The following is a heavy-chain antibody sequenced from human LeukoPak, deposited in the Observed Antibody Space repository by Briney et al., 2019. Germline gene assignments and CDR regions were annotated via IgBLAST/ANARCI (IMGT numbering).Heavy chain of an antibody. CDR1: GGSISSYY. V-gene: IGHV4-59*08. CDR2: IYYSGST. D-gene: IGHD2-15*01. J-gene: IGHJ4*02. Sequence: KPSETLSLTCTVSGGSISSYYWSWIRQPPGKGLEWIGYIYYSGSTNYNPSLKSRVTISVDTSKNQFSLKLSSVTAADTAVYYRASNSRGGAIVAQWGQGTVVTVSS. CDR3: ASNSRGGAIVAQ.